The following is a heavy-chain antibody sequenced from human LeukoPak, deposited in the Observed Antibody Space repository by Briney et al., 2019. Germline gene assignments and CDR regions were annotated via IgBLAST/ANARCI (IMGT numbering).Heavy chain of an antibody. J-gene: IGHJ4*02. CDR2: IYYSGST. CDR1: GGSISSSSYY. D-gene: IGHD3-3*01. V-gene: IGHV4-39*01. CDR3: ARHGRGIFGVVSDY. Sequence: SETLSLTCTVSGGSISSSSYYWGWIRQPPGKGLEWIGSIYYSGSTYYNPSLKSRVTISVDTSKNQFSLKLRSVTAADTAVYYCARHGRGIFGVVSDYWGQGTLVTVSS.